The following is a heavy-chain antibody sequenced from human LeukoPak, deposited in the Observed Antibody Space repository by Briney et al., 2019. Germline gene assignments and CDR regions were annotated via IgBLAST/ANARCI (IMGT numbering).Heavy chain of an antibody. CDR2: ISYDGSNK. CDR3: AKPPTRRYYDSSGYPARGAFDI. Sequence: GGSLRLSCAASGFTFSSYGMHWVRQAPGKGLEWVVVISYDGSNKYYADSVKGRFTISRDNSKNTLYLQMNSLRAEDTAVYYCAKPPTRRYYDSSGYPARGAFDISGQGTMVTVSS. V-gene: IGHV3-30*18. CDR1: GFTFSSYG. D-gene: IGHD3-22*01. J-gene: IGHJ3*02.